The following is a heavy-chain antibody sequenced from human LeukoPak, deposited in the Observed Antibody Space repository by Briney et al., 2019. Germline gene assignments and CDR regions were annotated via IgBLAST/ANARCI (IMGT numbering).Heavy chain of an antibody. CDR3: ARTYYYNSSGFYFDY. J-gene: IGHJ4*02. Sequence: SVKVSCKASGGTFSSYAISWVRQAPGQGLEWMGGIIPIFGTANYAQKFQGRVTITADESTSTAYMELSSLRSEDTAVYYCARTYYYNSSGFYFDYWGQGTLVTVSS. CDR2: IIPIFGTA. CDR1: GGTFSSYA. V-gene: IGHV1-69*01. D-gene: IGHD3-22*01.